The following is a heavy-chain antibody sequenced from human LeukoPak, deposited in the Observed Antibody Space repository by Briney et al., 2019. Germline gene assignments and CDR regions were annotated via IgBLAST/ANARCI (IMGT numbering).Heavy chain of an antibody. J-gene: IGHJ4*02. V-gene: IGHV3-15*01. D-gene: IGHD2-8*02. Sequence: GGSLRLSCAASGFTFTNAWMGWVRQAPGKGLEWVGRIKTKSEGGTTDYAAPVTGRFTISRDDSKNTLYLQMNSLKTEDTAVYYCTTGRLTGLFDYWGQGTLVTVSS. CDR3: TTGRLTGLFDY. CDR2: IKTKSEGGTT. CDR1: GFTFTNAW.